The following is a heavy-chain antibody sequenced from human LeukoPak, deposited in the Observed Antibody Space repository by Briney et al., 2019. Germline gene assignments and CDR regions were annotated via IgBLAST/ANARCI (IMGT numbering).Heavy chain of an antibody. D-gene: IGHD6-13*01. V-gene: IGHV3-21*01. CDR1: RFTFSSYS. CDR3: ARPGIAAASNWFDP. Sequence: GGSLRLSCAASRFTFSSYSMNWVRQAPGKGLEWVSSISSSGSYIYYADSVKGRFTISRDNAKNSLYLQMNSLRAEDTAVYYCARPGIAAASNWFDPWGQGTLVTVSS. CDR2: ISSSGSYI. J-gene: IGHJ5*02.